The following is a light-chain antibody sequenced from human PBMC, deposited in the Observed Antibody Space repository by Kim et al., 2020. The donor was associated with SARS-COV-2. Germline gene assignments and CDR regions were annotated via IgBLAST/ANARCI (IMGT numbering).Light chain of an antibody. CDR3: NSRLSSGNHFV. Sequence: SSELTQYPAVSVALGQTVRITCQGDSLRSYYASWYQQKPGQAPVLVISGKNNPPSGIPDRFSCSSSVNTASLTITAAPPADEADYYFNSRLSSGNHFVF. CDR1: SLRSYY. J-gene: IGLJ2*01. CDR2: GKN. V-gene: IGLV3-19*01.